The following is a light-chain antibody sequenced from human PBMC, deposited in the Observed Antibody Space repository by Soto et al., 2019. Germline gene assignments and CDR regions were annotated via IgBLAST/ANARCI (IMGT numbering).Light chain of an antibody. J-gene: IGKJ1*01. CDR1: QGIRGD. CDR2: ATS. V-gene: IGKV1-6*01. Sequence: AIQMTQSPSSLSASLGDRVTITCRASQGIRGDLGWYQQKPGKAPKLLISATSTLQSGAPSRFSGRGSGTNYTLTISSLQSDDSATYYCLQDVFSPLTVGQGTKVDSK. CDR3: LQDVFSPLT.